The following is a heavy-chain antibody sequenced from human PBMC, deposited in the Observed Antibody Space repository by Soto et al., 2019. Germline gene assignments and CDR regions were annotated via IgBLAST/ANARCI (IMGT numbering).Heavy chain of an antibody. CDR1: GFTFSSYA. D-gene: IGHD3-3*01. Sequence: EVQLLESGGGLVQPGGSLRLSCAASGFTFSSYAMSWVRQAPGKGLEWVSAISGSGTSTYYADSVKGRFTISGDNSKNTVYLQMNSLRAEDTAVYYCAKGPTIFGVVITFEYYYGMDVWGQGTTVTVSS. CDR2: ISGSGTST. V-gene: IGHV3-23*01. J-gene: IGHJ6*02. CDR3: AKGPTIFGVVITFEYYYGMDV.